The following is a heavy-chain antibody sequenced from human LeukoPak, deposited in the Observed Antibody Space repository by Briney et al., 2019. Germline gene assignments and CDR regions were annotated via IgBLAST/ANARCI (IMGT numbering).Heavy chain of an antibody. CDR3: AREELERNFDY. CDR1: GGSISSYY. D-gene: IGHD3-10*01. Sequence: TPSETLSPXCTVSGGSISSYYWSWIRQPPGKGLEWIGYIYYSRSTNYNPSLKSRVTISVDTSKNQFSLKLSSVTAADTAVYYCAREELERNFDYWGQGTLVTVSS. J-gene: IGHJ4*02. CDR2: IYYSRST. V-gene: IGHV4-59*01.